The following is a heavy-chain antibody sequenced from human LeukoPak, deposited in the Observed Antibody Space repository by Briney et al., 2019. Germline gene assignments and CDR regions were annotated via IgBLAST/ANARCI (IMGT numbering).Heavy chain of an antibody. D-gene: IGHD3-3*01. V-gene: IGHV1-69-2*01. CDR1: GYTFTDYY. J-gene: IGHJ4*02. CDR3: VTDHTIFGVVITNMDDY. Sequence: ASVKVSCKVSGYTFTDYYMHWVQQAPGKGLEWMGLVDPEDGETIYAEKFQGRVTITADTSTDTAYMELSSLRSEDTAVYYCVTDHTIFGVVITNMDDYWGQGTLVTVSS. CDR2: VDPEDGET.